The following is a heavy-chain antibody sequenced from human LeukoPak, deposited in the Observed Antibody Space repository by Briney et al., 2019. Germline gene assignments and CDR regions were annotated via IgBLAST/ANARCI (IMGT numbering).Heavy chain of an antibody. Sequence: GASVKVSCKASGYTFTDYYMHWVRQAPGQGLEWMGWINPYSGGATYAQNFRGWVAMTRDTSFTTAYMELDRLKSNDTAVYYCVRGPRITSFGVVIKTDWFDPWGQGTRVTVSS. J-gene: IGHJ5*02. CDR3: VRGPRITSFGVVIKTDWFDP. CDR1: GYTFTDYY. D-gene: IGHD3-3*01. CDR2: INPYSGGA. V-gene: IGHV1-2*04.